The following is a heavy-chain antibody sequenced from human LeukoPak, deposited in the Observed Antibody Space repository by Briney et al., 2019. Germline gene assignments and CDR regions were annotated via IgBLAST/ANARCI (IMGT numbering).Heavy chain of an antibody. CDR1: GFTFGDYA. CDR3: TRVDQYYYYGMDV. V-gene: IGHV3-49*03. Sequence: GGSLRLSCTASGFTFGDYAMSWLRQAPGKGLEWVGFIRSKAYGGTTEYAASVKGRFTISRDDSKSIAYLQMNSLKTEDTAVYYCTRVDQYYYYGMDVWGQGTTVTVSS. J-gene: IGHJ6*02. CDR2: IRSKAYGGTT.